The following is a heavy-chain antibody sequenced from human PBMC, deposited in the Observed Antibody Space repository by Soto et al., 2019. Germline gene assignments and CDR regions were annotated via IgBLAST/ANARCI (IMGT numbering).Heavy chain of an antibody. CDR1: GFSLSTSGVG. V-gene: IGHV2-5*02. Sequence: QITLKESGPTLVKPTQTLTLTCTFSGFSLSTSGVGVGWIRQPPGKALEWLALIYWDDDKRYSPSLKSRLTITKDTSKNQVALKMTNMDPVDTATYYCAHRPYYYDSSGYLEGDAFDIWGQGTMVTVSS. D-gene: IGHD3-22*01. CDR3: AHRPYYYDSSGYLEGDAFDI. J-gene: IGHJ3*02. CDR2: IYWDDDK.